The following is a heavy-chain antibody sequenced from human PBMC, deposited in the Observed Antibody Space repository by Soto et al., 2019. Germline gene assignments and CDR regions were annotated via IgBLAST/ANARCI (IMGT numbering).Heavy chain of an antibody. Sequence: GGSLRLSCAASGFTFSSYAMSWVRQAPGKGLEWVSAISGSGGSTYYADSVKGRFTISRDNSKNTLYLQMNSLRAEDTAVYYCAKDKPPNYYDSSGYYIDYWGQGTLVTVSS. CDR1: GFTFSSYA. V-gene: IGHV3-23*01. D-gene: IGHD3-22*01. CDR2: ISGSGGST. CDR3: AKDKPPNYYDSSGYYIDY. J-gene: IGHJ4*02.